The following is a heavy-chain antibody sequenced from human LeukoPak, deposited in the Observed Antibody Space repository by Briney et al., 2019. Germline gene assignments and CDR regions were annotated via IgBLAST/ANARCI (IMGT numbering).Heavy chain of an antibody. D-gene: IGHD3-9*01. CDR1: GFTFSIYS. Sequence: PGGSLRLSCAASGFTFSIYSMNWVRQAPGKGLEWVSSISSSSSYIYYADSVKGRFTISRDNAKNSLYLQMNSLRAEDTAVYYCARWILAARPLRLRYFDGIDYWGQGTLVTVSS. J-gene: IGHJ4*02. CDR2: ISSSSSYI. CDR3: ARWILAARPLRLRYFDGIDY. V-gene: IGHV3-21*01.